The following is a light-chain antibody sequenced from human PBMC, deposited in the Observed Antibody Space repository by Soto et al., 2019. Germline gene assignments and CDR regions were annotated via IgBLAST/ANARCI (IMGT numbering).Light chain of an antibody. CDR2: AAS. Sequence: DIQMTQPPSSLSASVGDRVTITCRASQSISSYLNWYQQKPGKAPKLLIYAASSLQSGVPSRLSGSGSGTDFTLTISSLQPEDFATYYSQQSYSTPFTFGPGTKVDIK. J-gene: IGKJ3*01. V-gene: IGKV1-39*01. CDR3: QQSYSTPFT. CDR1: QSISSY.